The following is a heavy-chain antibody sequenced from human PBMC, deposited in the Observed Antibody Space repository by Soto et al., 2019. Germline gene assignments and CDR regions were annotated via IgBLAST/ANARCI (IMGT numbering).Heavy chain of an antibody. CDR2: IYWDDDK. CDR3: AHIVVGGLGYYFDF. Sequence: QITLKESGPTLVKPTQTLTLTCTFSGFSLSTTTVAVGWIRQPPGKALEWLALIYWDDDKRYSPLLKSRLTITNDTSKIQVVLPAPSMAPGDTATYCCAHIVVGGLGYYFDFWGLGTLVTVSS. J-gene: IGHJ4*02. V-gene: IGHV2-5*02. D-gene: IGHD6-19*01. CDR1: GFSLSTTTVA.